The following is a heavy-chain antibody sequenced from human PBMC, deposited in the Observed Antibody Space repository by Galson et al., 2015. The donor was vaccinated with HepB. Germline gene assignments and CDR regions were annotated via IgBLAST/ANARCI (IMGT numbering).Heavy chain of an antibody. Sequence: SVKVSCKVSGYTLTELSMHWVRQAPGKGLEWMGGFDPEGGETIYAQKFQGRVTMTEDTSTDTAYIELSSLRSEDTAVYYCATDRSGYYELRYWGQGTLVTVSS. V-gene: IGHV1-24*01. D-gene: IGHD3-3*01. CDR2: FDPEGGET. CDR3: ATDRSGYYELRY. J-gene: IGHJ4*02. CDR1: GYTLTELS.